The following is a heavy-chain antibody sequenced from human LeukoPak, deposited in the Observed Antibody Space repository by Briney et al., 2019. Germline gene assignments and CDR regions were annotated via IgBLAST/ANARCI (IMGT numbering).Heavy chain of an antibody. V-gene: IGHV1-2*02. CDR2: INPNSGGT. Sequence: GASVKVSCKASGYTFTGYYMHWVRQAPGQGLEWMGWINPNSGGTNYAQKFQGRVTMTRDTSISTAYMELSRLRSDDTAVYYCARDIVLMVYAEQGAFDIWGQGTMVTVSS. CDR1: GYTFTGYY. CDR3: ARDIVLMVYAEQGAFDI. D-gene: IGHD2-8*01. J-gene: IGHJ3*02.